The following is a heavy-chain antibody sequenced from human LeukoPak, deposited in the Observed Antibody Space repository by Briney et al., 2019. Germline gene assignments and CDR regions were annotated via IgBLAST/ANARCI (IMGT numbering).Heavy chain of an antibody. J-gene: IGHJ3*02. D-gene: IGHD6-6*01. V-gene: IGHV3-9*03. CDR2: ISWNSGSI. CDR3: AKDIAYSNLSGGPFDI. CDR1: GFKFDDYA. Sequence: PGRSLRLSCASFGFKFDDYAMHWVRQAPGKGLEWVSGISWNSGSIGYADSVKGRFTISRDNAKNSLYLQMNSLRPEDMALYYCAKDIAYSNLSGGPFDIWGQGTMVTLSS.